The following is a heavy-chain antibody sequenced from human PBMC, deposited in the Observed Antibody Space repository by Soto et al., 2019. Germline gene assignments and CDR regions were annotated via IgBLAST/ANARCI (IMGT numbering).Heavy chain of an antibody. CDR1: GFSLSTSGVG. CDR3: AHRWGTHYYDSSGYYP. D-gene: IGHD3-22*01. J-gene: IGHJ5*02. Sequence: QITLKESGPTLVNPTQTLTLTCTFSGFSLSTSGVGVGWIRQPPGKALEWLALIYWNDDKRYSPSLKSRLTITKDTSKNQVVLTMTNMDPVDTATYYCAHRWGTHYYDSSGYYPWGQGTLVTVSS. CDR2: IYWNDDK. V-gene: IGHV2-5*01.